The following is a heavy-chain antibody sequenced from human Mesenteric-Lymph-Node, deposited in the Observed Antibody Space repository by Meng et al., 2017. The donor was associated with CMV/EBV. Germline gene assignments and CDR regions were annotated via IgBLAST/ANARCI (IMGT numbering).Heavy chain of an antibody. V-gene: IGHV3-30*02. CDR3: AKAGGFMVRVPFDV. J-gene: IGHJ3*01. Sequence: GGSLRPSCAAPGFTFSTYAMHWVRQAPGRGLEGVAFIRYDGSNEYYEDSVKGRFTISRDNSNNTLYLQMTSLRPEDTAISYFAKAGGFMVRVPFDVWGQGTMVTVSS. CDR2: IRYDGSNE. D-gene: IGHD3-10*01. CDR1: GFTFSTYA.